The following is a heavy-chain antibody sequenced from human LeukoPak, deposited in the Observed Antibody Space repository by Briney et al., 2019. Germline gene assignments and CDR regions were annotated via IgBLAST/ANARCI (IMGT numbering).Heavy chain of an antibody. J-gene: IGHJ5*02. D-gene: IGHD3-3*01. V-gene: IGHV3-33*01. CDR2: IWYDGSNK. CDR3: ARQYYDFWSGYHMGWFDP. Sequence: AGGSLRLSCAASGFTFSSYGMHWVRQAPGKGLEWVAVIWYDGSNKYYADSVKGRFTISRDNSKNTLYLQMNSLRAEDTAVYYCARQYYDFWSGYHMGWFDPWGQGTLVTVSS. CDR1: GFTFSSYG.